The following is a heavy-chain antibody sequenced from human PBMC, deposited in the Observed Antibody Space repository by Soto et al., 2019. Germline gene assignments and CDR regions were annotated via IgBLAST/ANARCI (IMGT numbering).Heavy chain of an antibody. Sequence: QVQLVQSGAEVKKPGSSVKVSCKASGGTFSSYAISWVRQAPGQGLEWMGGIIPIFGTTNYAQKFQGRVTITADESTSTAYRELSSLRSEDTAVYYCARVTTIFGDYGMAVWGQGTTVTVSS. CDR1: GGTFSSYA. CDR3: ARVTTIFGDYGMAV. D-gene: IGHD3-3*01. CDR2: IIPIFGTT. V-gene: IGHV1-69*12. J-gene: IGHJ6*02.